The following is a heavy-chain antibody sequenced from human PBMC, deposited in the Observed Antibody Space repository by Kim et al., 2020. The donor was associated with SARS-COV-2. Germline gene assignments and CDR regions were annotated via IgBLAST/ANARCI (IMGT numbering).Heavy chain of an antibody. CDR1: GFTFSDYY. Sequence: GGSLRLSCAASGFTFSDYYMSWIRQAPGKGLEWVSYISSSSSYTNYADSVKGRFTISRDNAKNSLYLQMNSLRAEDTAVYYCARVGYDYAWGSYRYYYYYYGMDVWGQGTTVTVSS. V-gene: IGHV3-11*05. CDR2: ISSSSSYT. D-gene: IGHD3-16*02. J-gene: IGHJ6*02. CDR3: ARVGYDYAWGSYRYYYYYYGMDV.